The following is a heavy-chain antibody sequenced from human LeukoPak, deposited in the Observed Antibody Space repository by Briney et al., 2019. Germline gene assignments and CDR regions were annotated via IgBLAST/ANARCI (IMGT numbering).Heavy chain of an antibody. CDR2: IWSDGSSK. D-gene: IGHD6-13*01. CDR3: ARGQPPSYYDMDV. J-gene: IGHJ6*02. V-gene: IGHV3-33*01. Sequence: GGSLRLSCAASRFTFSSHGMHWVRQAPGKGLEWVAVIWSDGSSKHYADSVKGRFTISRDNSKNTLYLQMSSLRAEDTALYYCARGQPPSYYDMDVWGQGTTVTVSS. CDR1: RFTFSSHG.